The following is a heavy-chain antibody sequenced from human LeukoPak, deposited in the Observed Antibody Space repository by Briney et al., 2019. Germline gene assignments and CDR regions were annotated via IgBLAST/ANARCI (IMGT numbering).Heavy chain of an antibody. CDR2: IYTSGST. CDR3: AMTTVTSLDAFDI. J-gene: IGHJ3*02. D-gene: IGHD4-17*01. CDR1: GGSISSYY. V-gene: IGHV4-4*07. Sequence: SETLSLTCTVSGGSISSYYWSWLRQPAGKGLEWIGRIYTSGSTNYNPSLKSRVTMSVDTSKNQFSLKLSSVTAADTAVYYCAMTTVTSLDAFDIWGQGTMVTVSS.